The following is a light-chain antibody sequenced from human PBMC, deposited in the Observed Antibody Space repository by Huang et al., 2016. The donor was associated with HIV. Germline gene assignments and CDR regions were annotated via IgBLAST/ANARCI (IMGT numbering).Light chain of an antibody. J-gene: IGKJ2*01. CDR2: AAS. CDR1: QSISSY. V-gene: IGKV1-39*01. CDR3: QQSYSTPYT. Sequence: DIQMTQSPSSLSASVGDRVTIACRASQSISSYLNWYQQKPGKAPKRLIYAASSLQSGVPSRFGGSGSGTDFTLTISNLQPEDFATYYCQQSYSTPYTFGQGTKLEIK.